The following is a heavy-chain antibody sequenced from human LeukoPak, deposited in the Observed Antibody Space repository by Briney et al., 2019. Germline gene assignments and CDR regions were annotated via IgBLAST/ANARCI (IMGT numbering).Heavy chain of an antibody. J-gene: IGHJ5*02. Sequence: CKGXXYTFTSYAMHWVRQAPGQRGEWMGXXXXCNGNTKYSQKFQGRVTITRDTSASTAYMELSSLRSEDTAVYYCARGVVVVPAAPYNWFDPWGQGTLVTVSS. CDR2: XXXCNGNT. CDR1: XYTFTSYA. CDR3: ARGVVVVPAAPYNWFDP. D-gene: IGHD2-2*01. V-gene: IGHV1-3*01.